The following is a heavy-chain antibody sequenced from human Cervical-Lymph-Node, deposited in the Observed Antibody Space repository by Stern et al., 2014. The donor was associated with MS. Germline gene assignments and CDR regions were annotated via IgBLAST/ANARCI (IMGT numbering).Heavy chain of an antibody. V-gene: IGHV5-51*03. CDR2: IYPGDSDT. CDR1: GYSFATYW. CDR3: ARPGDDTAKYGLDV. J-gene: IGHJ6*02. Sequence: VQLVESGAEVKKPGESLKISCKGSGYSFATYWIGWVRQMPGKGLEWMGIIYPGDSDTRYRPSFQGRVTISADKSISPAYLHWSSLKASDTAMYYCARPGDDTAKYGLDVWGQGTTVTVSS. D-gene: IGHD5-18*01.